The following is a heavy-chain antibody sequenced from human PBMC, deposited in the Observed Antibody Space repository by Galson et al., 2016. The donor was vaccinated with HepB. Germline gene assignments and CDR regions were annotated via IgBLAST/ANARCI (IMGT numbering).Heavy chain of an antibody. CDR1: GYSFTGYY. D-gene: IGHD3-22*01. CDR3: ARNAILNPSYYDDSSGGPEDY. Sequence: SVKVSCKASGYSFTGYYIHWVRQAPGQGLEWMGWTNPDSGGTNYALKFQGRVIMTRDTSITTAYMELTRLGSDDTAGYYCARNAILNPSYYDDSSGGPEDYWGQGTLVTVSS. V-gene: IGHV1-2*02. CDR2: TNPDSGGT. J-gene: IGHJ4*02.